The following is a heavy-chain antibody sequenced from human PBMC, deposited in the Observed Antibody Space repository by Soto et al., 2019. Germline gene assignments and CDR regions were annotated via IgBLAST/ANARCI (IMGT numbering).Heavy chain of an antibody. J-gene: IGHJ4*02. CDR1: RVNFSYNA. D-gene: IGHD6-6*01. V-gene: IGHV3-23*01. Sequence: GGSLRLSCVATRVNFSYNAMSWVRQAPGKGLQWVSTISGSGDKTYYADSVKGRFTISSDRSKNTLYLQMDSLRADDTAVYYCVRLPGGSAPRPDYWGQGTMVTVSS. CDR2: ISGSGDKT. CDR3: VRLPGGSAPRPDY.